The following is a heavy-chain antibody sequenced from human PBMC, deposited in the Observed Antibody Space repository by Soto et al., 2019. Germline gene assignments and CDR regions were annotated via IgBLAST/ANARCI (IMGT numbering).Heavy chain of an antibody. J-gene: IGHJ2*01. CDR1: GYTFTNYG. Sequence: QVQLVQSGAEVKKPGASVKVSCKASGYTFTNYGISWARQAPGQGLEWMGWISANNGKTNYAQNVQGRVTMTTDTSTTTVYMELRSLRSDATAIYCCAREPDYYGSGSYFDLWGRGTLVTVSS. CDR3: AREPDYYGSGSYFDL. D-gene: IGHD3-10*01. CDR2: ISANNGKT. V-gene: IGHV1-18*01.